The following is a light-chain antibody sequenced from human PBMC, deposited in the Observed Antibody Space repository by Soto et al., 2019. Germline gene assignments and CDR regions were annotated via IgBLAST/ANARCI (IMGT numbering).Light chain of an antibody. CDR3: AQGLATPFT. V-gene: IGKV2-28*01. J-gene: IGKJ4*01. Sequence: EIVLTQSPLSLPVTPGEPASISCRSSRNLLHSNGYYYLDWYLQKPGQSPQLLIYLGSNRAYGVPDRFSGSGSGKDFTLTSSRVEAEDGGVYFCAQGLATPFTFGGGTKVEIK. CDR1: RNLLHSNGYYY. CDR2: LGS.